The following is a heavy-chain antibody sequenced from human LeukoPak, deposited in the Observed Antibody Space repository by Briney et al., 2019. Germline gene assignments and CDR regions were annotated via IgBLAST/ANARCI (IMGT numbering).Heavy chain of an antibody. V-gene: IGHV4-59*01. J-gene: IGHJ4*02. D-gene: IGHD5-24*01. CDR1: GVSISSNV. CDR3: ARGGWKDLLMDGI. CDR2: VHSSGST. Sequence: PSETLSLTCTVSGVSISSNVWSWIRQPPGKGLEWIGHVHSSGSTDYNPSLKSRITISRDISRNQFSLNLKSVGTADTAVYYCARGGWKDLLMDGIWGQGTLVTVSS.